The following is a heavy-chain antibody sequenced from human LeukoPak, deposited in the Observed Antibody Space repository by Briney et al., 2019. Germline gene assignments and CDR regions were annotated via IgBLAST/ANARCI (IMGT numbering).Heavy chain of an antibody. CDR1: GHTFTGYY. D-gene: IGHD2-2*01. V-gene: IGHV1-2*02. J-gene: IGHJ2*01. CDR2: IKPNSGGT. Sequence: ASVKVSCKASGHTFTGYYMNWVRQAPGQGLEWMGWIKPNSGGTHYAQKFQGRVTMTRDTSISTAYMELSRLRSDDTAVYYCAREEEGVRCSSTGCSSHCWYFDLWGRGTLVTVSS. CDR3: AREEEGVRCSSTGCSSHCWYFDL.